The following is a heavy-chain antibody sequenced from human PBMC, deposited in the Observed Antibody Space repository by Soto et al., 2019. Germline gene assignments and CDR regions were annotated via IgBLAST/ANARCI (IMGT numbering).Heavy chain of an antibody. D-gene: IGHD5-18*01. Sequence: ASVKVSCKASGYTFTNNDVSWVRQATGQGLEWMGWMNPGSGDTGYAQKFQGRVTMTRDISIATAYMELNSLTSEDTAIYYCARMESFGSLNWFDPWGQGTLVTVFS. CDR1: GYTFTNND. V-gene: IGHV1-8*02. J-gene: IGHJ5*02. CDR2: MNPGSGDT. CDR3: ARMESFGSLNWFDP.